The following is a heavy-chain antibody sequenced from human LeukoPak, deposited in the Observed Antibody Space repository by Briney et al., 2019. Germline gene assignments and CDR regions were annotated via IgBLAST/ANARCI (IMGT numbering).Heavy chain of an antibody. V-gene: IGHV3-48*01. CDR3: ARLYCSSSSCYGEIDY. J-gene: IGHJ4*02. CDR1: GFTFSSYS. CDR2: ISSSSSTI. Sequence: GGSLRLSCAASGFTFSSYSMNWVRQAPGKGLEWVSYISSSSSTIYYADSVKGRFTISRDNAKNSLYLQMNSLRAEDTAVYYCARLYCSSSSCYGEIDYWGQGTLVTVSS. D-gene: IGHD2-2*01.